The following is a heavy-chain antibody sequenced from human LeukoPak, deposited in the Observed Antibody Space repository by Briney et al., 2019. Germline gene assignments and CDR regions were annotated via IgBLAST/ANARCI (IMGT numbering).Heavy chain of an antibody. D-gene: IGHD3-10*01. Sequence: SETLSLTCTVSGGSISSYYWSWIRQPPGKGLEWIGYIYYSGSTNYNPSLKSRVTISVDTSKNQFSLKLSSVTAADTAVYYCAVRGGSVTYWGRGTLVTVSS. V-gene: IGHV4-59*08. CDR3: AVRGGSVTY. CDR2: IYYSGST. J-gene: IGHJ4*02. CDR1: GGSISSYY.